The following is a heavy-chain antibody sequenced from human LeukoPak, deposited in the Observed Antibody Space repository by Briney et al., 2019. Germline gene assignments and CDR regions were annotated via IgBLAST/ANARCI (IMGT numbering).Heavy chain of an antibody. Sequence: SETLSLTCTVSGGSISSYYWSWIRQPPGKGLEWIGYIYYSGSTNYNPSLKSRVTISVDTSKNQFSLKLSSVTAADTAVYYCARDGGGYNDAFDIWGQGTMVTVSS. CDR3: ARDGGGYNDAFDI. D-gene: IGHD5-24*01. CDR2: IYYSGST. CDR1: GGSISSYY. J-gene: IGHJ3*02. V-gene: IGHV4-59*01.